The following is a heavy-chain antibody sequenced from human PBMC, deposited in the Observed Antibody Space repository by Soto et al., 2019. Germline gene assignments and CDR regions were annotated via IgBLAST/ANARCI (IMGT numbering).Heavy chain of an antibody. D-gene: IGHD6-19*01. CDR1: GFTFSSFS. V-gene: IGHV3-30-3*01. CDR2: ISYDGSNK. Sequence: QVQLVESGGGVVQPGRSLRLSCAASGFTFSSFSWHWVRQAPGTGLEWLALISYDGSNKYNADSVKGRFTISRDNSNNTLFFELNGLRPEDTAVYYCARTTTVAGTPEFDYWGKGTLVTVSS. J-gene: IGHJ4*02. CDR3: ARTTTVAGTPEFDY.